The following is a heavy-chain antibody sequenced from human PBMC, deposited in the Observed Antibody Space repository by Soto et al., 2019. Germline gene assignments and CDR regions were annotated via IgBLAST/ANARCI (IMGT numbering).Heavy chain of an antibody. CDR3: ARVRSGPKFDY. Sequence: SETLSLTCTVSGGSIRTSTYSWGWIRQPPGKGLEWIGSVFYSGSSYYNPSLKSRVTMPTDTSKKQFPLNLNSVTGADTGVYYCARVRSGPKFDYWGQGTLVTVSS. J-gene: IGHJ4*02. CDR1: GGSIRTSTYS. V-gene: IGHV4-39*02. CDR2: VFYSGSS. D-gene: IGHD6-19*01.